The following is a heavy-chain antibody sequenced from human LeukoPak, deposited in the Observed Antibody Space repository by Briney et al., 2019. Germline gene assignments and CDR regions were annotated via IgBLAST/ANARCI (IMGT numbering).Heavy chain of an antibody. CDR2: VYYSGST. J-gene: IGHJ4*02. CDR1: GGSISSSNW. D-gene: IGHD3-22*01. CDR3: ARGFSGYYSFDY. V-gene: IGHV4-4*02. Sequence: SETLSLTCAVSGGSISSSNWWTWVRQSPGKGLEWIGYVYYSGSTNYNPSLKSRVTISVDTSENQFSLKLNSVTAADTAVYYCARGFSGYYSFDYWGQGTLVTVSS.